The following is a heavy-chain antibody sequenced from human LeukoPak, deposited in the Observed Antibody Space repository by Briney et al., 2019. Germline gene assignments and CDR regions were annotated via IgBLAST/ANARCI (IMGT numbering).Heavy chain of an antibody. J-gene: IGHJ6*02. V-gene: IGHV1-69*13. CDR1: GSTFSSYA. CDR3: ARDSLGANLGGLDV. Sequence: SVKVSCKASGSTFSSYAISWVRQAPGQGLEWMGGIIPIFGTANYAQKFQGRVTITADESTSTACMELSSLRPEDTAVYYCARDSLGANLGGLDVWGQGTTVTVSS. D-gene: IGHD1-26*01. CDR2: IIPIFGTA.